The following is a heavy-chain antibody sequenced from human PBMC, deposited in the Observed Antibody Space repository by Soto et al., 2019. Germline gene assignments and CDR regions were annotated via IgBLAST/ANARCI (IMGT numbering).Heavy chain of an antibody. Sequence: PGESLKISCKGSGYSFNNYWIAWVRQMPGKGLEWMGIIYPGDSDTKYNPSFQGQVTISADKSITTTYLQWSSLKASDTAIYYCAASIFYYGMDVWGQGTTVTVSS. CDR3: AASIFYYGMDV. J-gene: IGHJ6*02. V-gene: IGHV5-51*01. CDR2: IYPGDSDT. CDR1: GYSFNNYW.